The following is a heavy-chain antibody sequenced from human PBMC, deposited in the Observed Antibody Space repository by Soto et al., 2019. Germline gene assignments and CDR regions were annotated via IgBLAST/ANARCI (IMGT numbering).Heavy chain of an antibody. J-gene: IGHJ1*01. CDR2: FICSIIPI. CDR1: GVTLSRYS. Sequence: PGGSLRFPWAASGVTLSRYSMNWGRKAPGKGLEWVSFFICSIIPIYYAHSVKGLFTISRDNVMAALYLQMHSLSVLETAVYYFASPIYAFFLLKLSLYPEYFQHSFQATLATVSS. D-gene: IGHD3-16*02. CDR3: ASPIYAFFLLKLSLYPEYFQH. V-gene: IGHV3-48*01.